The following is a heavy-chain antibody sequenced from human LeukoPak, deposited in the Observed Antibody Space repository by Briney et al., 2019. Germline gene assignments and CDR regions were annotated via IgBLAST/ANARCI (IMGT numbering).Heavy chain of an antibody. CDR3: AKGTPLWSGSGYYIFDY. CDR1: GGSISSGGYY. V-gene: IGHV4-30-2*01. CDR2: IYHSGST. D-gene: IGHD3-3*01. Sequence: SQTLSLTCTVSGGSISSGGYYWSWIRQPPGKGLEWIGYIYHSGSTYYNPSLKSRVTISVDRSKNQFSLKLSSVTAADTAVYYCAKGTPLWSGSGYYIFDYRGQGTLVTVSS. J-gene: IGHJ4*02.